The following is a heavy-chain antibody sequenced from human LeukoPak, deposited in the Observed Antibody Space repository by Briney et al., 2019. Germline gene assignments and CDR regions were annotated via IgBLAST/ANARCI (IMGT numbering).Heavy chain of an antibody. Sequence: ASVKVSCKASGYTFTGYYMHWVRQAPGQGLEWMGWINPNSGGTNYAQKFQGRVTMTRDTPISTAYIELSRLRSDDTAVYYCARGGPYGSGSFYGMDVWGQGTTVTVSS. CDR1: GYTFTGYY. J-gene: IGHJ6*02. D-gene: IGHD3-10*01. CDR3: ARGGPYGSGSFYGMDV. V-gene: IGHV1-2*02. CDR2: INPNSGGT.